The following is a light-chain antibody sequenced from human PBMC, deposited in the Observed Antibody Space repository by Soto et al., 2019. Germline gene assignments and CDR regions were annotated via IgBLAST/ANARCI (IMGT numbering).Light chain of an antibody. CDR2: GAS. J-gene: IGKJ1*01. V-gene: IGKV3-20*01. Sequence: EIVLTQSPGTLSLSPGERATLSCRTSQSVSSSYLAWYQQKPGQAPRLLIYGASSRATGIPDRFSGSGSGTDCTLTISRLEPEDVAVYYCQQYGSSRVTFGQGTKVDIK. CDR1: QSVSSSY. CDR3: QQYGSSRVT.